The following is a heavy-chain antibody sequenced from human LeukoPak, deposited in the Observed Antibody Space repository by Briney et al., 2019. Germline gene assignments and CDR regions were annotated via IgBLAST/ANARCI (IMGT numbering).Heavy chain of an antibody. CDR2: IKQDGSDK. D-gene: IGHD3-10*01. J-gene: IGHJ4*02. CDR3: ARGSGSYGY. Sequence: GGSLRLSCAASGFIFNNYRMSWVRQAPGKGLEWVANIKQDGSDKYYVDSVKGRFTISRDDAKNSLYLQMNSLRAEDSAMYYCARGSGSYGYWGQGTLVTVSS. CDR1: GFIFNNYR. V-gene: IGHV3-7*03.